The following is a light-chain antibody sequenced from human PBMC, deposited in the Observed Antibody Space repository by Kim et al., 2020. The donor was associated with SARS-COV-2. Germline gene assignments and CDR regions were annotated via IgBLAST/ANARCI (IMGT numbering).Light chain of an antibody. V-gene: IGLV3-19*01. CDR2: GKN. CDR3: NSRDSSGNHVV. Sequence: ALGQTVRITCQGDSLRSYYASWYQQKPGQAHVIVIYGKNNRPSGIPDRFSGSSSGNTASLTITGAQAEDEADYYCNSRDSSGNHVVFGGGTQLTVL. J-gene: IGLJ2*01. CDR1: SLRSYY.